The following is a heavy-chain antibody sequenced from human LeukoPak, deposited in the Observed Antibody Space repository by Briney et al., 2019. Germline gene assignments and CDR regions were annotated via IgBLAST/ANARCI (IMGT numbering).Heavy chain of an antibody. Sequence: QPGRSLRLSCAASGFTFSSHGMHWVRLAPGKGLEWVALIWYDGSKKNYADSVKGRFTISRDDSKSTLYLQINSLRAEDTAVYYCAKDLSYGSNWFDPWGQGTLVTVSS. D-gene: IGHD5-18*01. CDR2: IWYDGSKK. CDR3: AKDLSYGSNWFDP. J-gene: IGHJ5*02. V-gene: IGHV3-33*06. CDR1: GFTFSSHG.